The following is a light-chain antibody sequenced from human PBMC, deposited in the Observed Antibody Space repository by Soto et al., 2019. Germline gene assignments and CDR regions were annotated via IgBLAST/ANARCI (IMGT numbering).Light chain of an antibody. Sequence: QSVLTQPPSVSGSPRQSVTISCTGTSSDVGYYNRVSWYQQPPGTAPKLMVFEVSNRPSGVPDRFSGSKSGNTASLTISGLQAEDEADYYCSSYTTSSTLVFGGGTKLTVL. V-gene: IGLV2-18*02. CDR3: SSYTTSSTLV. CDR1: SSDVGYYNR. CDR2: EVS. J-gene: IGLJ2*01.